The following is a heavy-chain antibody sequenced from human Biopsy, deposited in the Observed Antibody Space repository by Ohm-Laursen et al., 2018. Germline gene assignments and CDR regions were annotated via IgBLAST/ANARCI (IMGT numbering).Heavy chain of an antibody. Sequence: SLRLSCSASGFTFSTYTMNWVRQAPGKGLEWVSSITGDGGSIHYADSVKGRFTISRDNSKNTLYMQMNSLRAEDMAVYYCARKYSGFDIWGQGTMVSVSS. D-gene: IGHD5-12*01. CDR2: ITGDGGSI. V-gene: IGHV3-23*01. J-gene: IGHJ3*02. CDR1: GFTFSTYT. CDR3: ARKYSGFDI.